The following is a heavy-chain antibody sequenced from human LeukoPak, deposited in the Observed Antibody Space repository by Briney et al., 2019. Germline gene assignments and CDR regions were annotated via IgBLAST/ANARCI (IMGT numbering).Heavy chain of an antibody. V-gene: IGHV1-18*01. CDR2: ISAYNGNT. Sequence: ASVKVSCKASGYTFTSYGISWVRQAPGQGLEWMGWISAYNGNTNYAQKLQGRVTMTADTSTSTAYMELRSLRSDDTAVYYCARDLRDIVVVPAANLDYYYGMDVWGQGTTVTVSS. J-gene: IGHJ6*02. D-gene: IGHD2-2*01. CDR1: GYTFTSYG. CDR3: ARDLRDIVVVPAANLDYYYGMDV.